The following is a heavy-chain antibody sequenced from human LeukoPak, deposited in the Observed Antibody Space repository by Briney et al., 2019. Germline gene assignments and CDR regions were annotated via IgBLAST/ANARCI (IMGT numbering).Heavy chain of an antibody. D-gene: IGHD2-15*01. V-gene: IGHV4-4*07. CDR2: IYTSGST. Sequence: SETLSLTCTVSGGSISSYYWSWIRQPAGKGLEWIGRIYTSGSTNYNPSLKGRVTMSVDTSKNQFSLKLSSVTAADTAVYYCARDLVVADAFDYWGQGTLVTVSS. J-gene: IGHJ4*02. CDR3: ARDLVVADAFDY. CDR1: GGSISSYY.